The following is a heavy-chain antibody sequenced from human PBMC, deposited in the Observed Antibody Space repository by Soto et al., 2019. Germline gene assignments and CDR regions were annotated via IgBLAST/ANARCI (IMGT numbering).Heavy chain of an antibody. CDR2: INPNSGGT. Sequence: ASVKVSCKASGYTFTSYAMNWVRQAPGQGLEWMGWINPNSGGTNYAQKFQGWVTMTRDTSISTAYMELSRLRSDDTAVYYCARGATKVFDYWGQGTLVTVSS. CDR3: ARGATKVFDY. CDR1: GYTFTSYA. J-gene: IGHJ4*02. D-gene: IGHD1-26*01. V-gene: IGHV1-2*04.